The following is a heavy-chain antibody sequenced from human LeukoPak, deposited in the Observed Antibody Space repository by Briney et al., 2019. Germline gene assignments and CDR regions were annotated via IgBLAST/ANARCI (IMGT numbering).Heavy chain of an antibody. CDR3: AELGITMIGGV. J-gene: IGHJ6*04. CDR2: ISGSGDKT. D-gene: IGHD3-10*02. Sequence: GGSLRLSCAASGFTFSHYGMSWVRQAPGKGLEWVSAISGSGDKTYYADSVKGRFTISRDNAKNSLYLQMNSLRAEDTAVYYCAELGITMIGGVWGKGTTVTISS. CDR1: GFTFSHYG. V-gene: IGHV3-23*01.